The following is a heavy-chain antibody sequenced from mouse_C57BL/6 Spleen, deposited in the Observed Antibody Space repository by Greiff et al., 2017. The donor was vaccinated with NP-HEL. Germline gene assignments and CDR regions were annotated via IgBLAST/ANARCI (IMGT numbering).Heavy chain of an antibody. CDR1: GYTFTDYY. V-gene: IGHV1-26*01. J-gene: IGHJ2*01. CDR3: ARRLYKTYYFDY. CDR2: INPNNGGT. D-gene: IGHD1-3*01. Sequence: VQLQQSGPELVKPGASVKISCKASGYTFTDYYMNWVKQSHGKSLEWIGDINPNNGGTSYNQKFKGKATLTVDKSSSTAYMELRSLTSEDSAVYYCARRLYKTYYFDYWGQGTTLTVSS.